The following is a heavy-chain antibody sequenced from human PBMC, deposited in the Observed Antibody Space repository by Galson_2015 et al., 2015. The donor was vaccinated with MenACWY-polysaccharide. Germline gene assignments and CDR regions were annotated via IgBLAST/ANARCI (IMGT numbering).Heavy chain of an antibody. CDR1: GFTFSTYW. Sequence: SLRLSCAVSGFTFSTYWMHWVRQAPGKGLVWVSRIKSDGSSTNFADSVKGRFTISRDNAKNTLYLQMNSLRAEDTAVYYCARGYSGYDWGQGTLVTVSS. J-gene: IGHJ4*02. D-gene: IGHD5-12*01. CDR3: ARGYSGYD. CDR2: IKSDGSST. V-gene: IGHV3-74*01.